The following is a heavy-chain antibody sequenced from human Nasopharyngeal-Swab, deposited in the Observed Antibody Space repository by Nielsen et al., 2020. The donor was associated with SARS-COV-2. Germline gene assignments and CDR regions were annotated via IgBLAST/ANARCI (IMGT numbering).Heavy chain of an antibody. CDR2: ISGSSGII. CDR1: GFTFSNYS. CDR3: ARDFGRQGSWGTDY. Sequence: GESLKISCAASGFTFSNYSMNWVRQAPGKGLEWISYISGSSGIIYYADSVKGRFTISRDNAKNSLFLQMNSLRDEDTAVYYCARDFGRQGSWGTDYWGQGTLVTVSS. V-gene: IGHV3-48*02. J-gene: IGHJ4*02. D-gene: IGHD2-15*01.